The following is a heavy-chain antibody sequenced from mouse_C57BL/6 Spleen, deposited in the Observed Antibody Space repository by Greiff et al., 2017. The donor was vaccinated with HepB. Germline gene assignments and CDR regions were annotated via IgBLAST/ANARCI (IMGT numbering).Heavy chain of an antibody. D-gene: IGHD2-2*01. CDR1: GYTFTSYW. CDR3: ARYYGYDEGAYAMDY. J-gene: IGHJ4*01. CDR2: IYPSDSET. Sequence: QVQLQQPGAELVRPGSSVKLSCKASGYTFTSYWMDWVKQRPGQGLEWIGNIYPSDSETHYNQKFKDKATLTVDKSSSTAYMQLSSLTCEDSAVYYCARYYGYDEGAYAMDYWGQGTSVTVSS. V-gene: IGHV1-61*01.